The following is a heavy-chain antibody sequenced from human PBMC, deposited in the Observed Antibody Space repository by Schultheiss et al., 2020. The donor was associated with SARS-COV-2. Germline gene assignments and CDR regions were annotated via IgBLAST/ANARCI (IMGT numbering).Heavy chain of an antibody. D-gene: IGHD6-19*01. CDR2: INPNSGGT. Sequence: ASVKVSCKASGGTFSSYAISWVRQAPGQGLEWMGWINPNSGGTNYAQKFQGRVTMTRDTSISTAYMELSSLRSDDTAVYYCARDLGSSAWYRNAFDSWGQGTLVTVSS. J-gene: IGHJ4*02. CDR3: ARDLGSSAWYRNAFDS. CDR1: GGTFSSYA. V-gene: IGHV1-2*02.